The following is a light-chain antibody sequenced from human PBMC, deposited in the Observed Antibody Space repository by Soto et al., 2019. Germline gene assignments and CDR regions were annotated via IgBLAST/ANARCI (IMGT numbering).Light chain of an antibody. J-gene: IGKJ4*01. CDR2: TAS. CDR1: QSISTH. CDR3: QQSYSIEQPT. V-gene: IGKV1-39*01. Sequence: DIQMTQSPSSLPASVGDRVTISCRASQSISTHLNWYQQTPGKAPKLXXYTASNLLSGVPSRFSGSGSGTDLTLIISSLQPEDFATYDGQQSYSIEQPTFGGGTQVDIK.